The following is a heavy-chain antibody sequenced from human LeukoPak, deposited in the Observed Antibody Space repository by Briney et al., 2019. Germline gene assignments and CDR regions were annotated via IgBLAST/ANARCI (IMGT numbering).Heavy chain of an antibody. V-gene: IGHV4-34*01. Sequence: SETLSLTCAVYGGSFSDYYWSWIRQSPGKGLEWIGEINHSGSTNYNPSLKSRVAILVDTSKNQFSLKLSSVTAADTAVYYCARDPYFSGYDSRVIDHWGQGNLVTVSS. D-gene: IGHD5-12*01. CDR1: GGSFSDYY. J-gene: IGHJ4*02. CDR3: ARDPYFSGYDSRVIDH. CDR2: INHSGST.